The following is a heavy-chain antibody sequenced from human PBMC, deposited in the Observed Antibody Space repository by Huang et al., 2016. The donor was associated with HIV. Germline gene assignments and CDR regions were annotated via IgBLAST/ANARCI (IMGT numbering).Heavy chain of an antibody. D-gene: IGHD6-19*01. CDR2: INSDGSST. V-gene: IGHV3-74*01. CDR1: GFTFSSYW. J-gene: IGHJ4*02. CDR3: ARDSQQWLVEDY. Sequence: EVQLVESGGGLVQPGGSLRLSCAASGFTFSSYWMHWVRQAPGKGLVGVSRINSDGSSTSYAASVKGRFTISRDNAKNTLYLQMNSLRAEDTAVYYCARDSQQWLVEDYWGQGTLVTVSS.